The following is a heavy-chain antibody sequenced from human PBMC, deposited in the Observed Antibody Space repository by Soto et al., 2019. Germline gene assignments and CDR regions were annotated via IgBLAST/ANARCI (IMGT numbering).Heavy chain of an antibody. Sequence: SETLSLTCTVSGGSISSYYWSWIRQPPGKGLEWIGYIYYSGSTNYNPSLKSRVTISVDTSKNQFSLKLSSVTAADTAVYYCARDQLTKGYYYYYGMDVWGQGTTVTSP. D-gene: IGHD3-9*01. CDR1: GGSISSYY. CDR3: ARDQLTKGYYYYYGMDV. CDR2: IYYSGST. V-gene: IGHV4-59*01. J-gene: IGHJ6*02.